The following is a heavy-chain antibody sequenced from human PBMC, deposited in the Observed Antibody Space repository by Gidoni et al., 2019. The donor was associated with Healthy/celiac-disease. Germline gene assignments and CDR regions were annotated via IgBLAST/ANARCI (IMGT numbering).Heavy chain of an antibody. Sequence: SISSGGYYWSWIRQHPGKGLEWIGYIYYSGSTYYNPSLKSRVTISVDTSKNQFSLKLSSVTAADTAVYYCAREGGQGDFWSGYYGPFDYWGQGTLVTVSS. J-gene: IGHJ4*02. V-gene: IGHV4-31*02. D-gene: IGHD3-3*01. CDR1: SISSGGYY. CDR2: IYYSGST. CDR3: AREGGQGDFWSGYYGPFDY.